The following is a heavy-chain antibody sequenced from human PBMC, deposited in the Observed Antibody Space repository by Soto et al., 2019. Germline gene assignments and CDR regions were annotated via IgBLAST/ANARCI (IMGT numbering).Heavy chain of an antibody. Sequence: GGSLRLSCTASGFTFGDYAMSWVRQAPGKGLEWVGFIRSKAYGGTTEYAASVKGRFTISREDSKSIAYLQMNSLKTEDTAVYYCTQGEVGYYYGMDVWGQGTTVTVSS. CDR2: IRSKAYGGTT. CDR3: TQGEVGYYYGMDV. J-gene: IGHJ6*02. CDR1: GFTFGDYA. D-gene: IGHD3-16*01. V-gene: IGHV3-49*04.